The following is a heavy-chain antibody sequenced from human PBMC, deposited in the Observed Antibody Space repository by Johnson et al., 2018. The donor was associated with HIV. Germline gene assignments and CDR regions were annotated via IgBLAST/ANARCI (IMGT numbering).Heavy chain of an antibody. Sequence: QMLLVESGGGVVQPGRSLRLSCAASGFTFSSYGMHWVRQAPGKGLEWVSVIYSGGTTYHADSVKGRFTISRDNSKNTLYLQMNSLRAEDTAVYYCARDGRWGSRDAFDIWGQGTMVTVSS. J-gene: IGHJ3*02. CDR3: ARDGRWGSRDAFDI. CDR2: IYSGGTT. CDR1: GFTFSSYG. D-gene: IGHD7-27*01. V-gene: IGHV3-NL1*01.